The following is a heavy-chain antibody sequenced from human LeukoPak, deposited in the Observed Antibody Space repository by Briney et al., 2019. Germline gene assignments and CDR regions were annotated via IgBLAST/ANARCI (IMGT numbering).Heavy chain of an antibody. V-gene: IGHV3-33*01. D-gene: IGHD1-26*01. Sequence: GGSLRLSCAASGFTFSSYGMHWVRQAPGKRLEWVAVIWFDGSNRYYADSVKGRFTITRDNSKNTLYLQMNSLRAEDTAVYYCARVGKFSSGSYLDYWGQGTLVTVSS. CDR1: GFTFSSYG. CDR2: IWFDGSNR. CDR3: ARVGKFSSGSYLDY. J-gene: IGHJ4*02.